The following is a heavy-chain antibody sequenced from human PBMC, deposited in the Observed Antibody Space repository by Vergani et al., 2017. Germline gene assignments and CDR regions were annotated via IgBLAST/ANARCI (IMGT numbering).Heavy chain of an antibody. CDR2: INHSGST. Sequence: QVQLQESGPGLVKPSETLSLTCTVSGGSISSYYWSWIRQPPGKGLEWIGEINHSGSTNYNPSLKSRVTISVDTSKNQFSLKLSSVTAADTAVYYCARGAPEVAATTQAGDYWGQGTLVTVSS. D-gene: IGHD2-15*01. J-gene: IGHJ4*02. CDR3: ARGAPEVAATTQAGDY. CDR1: GGSISSYY. V-gene: IGHV4-34*01.